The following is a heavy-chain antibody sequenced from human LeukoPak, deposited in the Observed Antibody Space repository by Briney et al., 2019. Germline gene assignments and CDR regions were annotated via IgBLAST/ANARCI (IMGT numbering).Heavy chain of an antibody. J-gene: IGHJ4*02. CDR3: AKMYRPTGGYCSSTSCYPYFDY. Sequence: PGGSLRLSCAASGFTFSSYSMNWVRQAPGKGLEWVSSISSSSSYIYYADSVKGRFTISRDNAKNSLYLQMNSLRAEDTAVYYCAKMYRPTGGYCSSTSCYPYFDYWGQGTLVTVSS. CDR1: GFTFSSYS. V-gene: IGHV3-21*01. D-gene: IGHD2-2*01. CDR2: ISSSSSYI.